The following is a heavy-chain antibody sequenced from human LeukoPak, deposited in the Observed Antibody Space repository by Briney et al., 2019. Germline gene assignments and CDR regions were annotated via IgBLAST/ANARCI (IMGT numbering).Heavy chain of an antibody. J-gene: IGHJ4*02. V-gene: IGHV5-51*01. CDR3: ARLGDAHSPVY. D-gene: IGHD5-24*01. CDR2: IYPSDSGT. Sequence: GESLKISCKGSGYSFSSYWIGWVRQMPEKGLEWMGIIYPSDSGTKYSPSFQGQVTISADKSISTAYLQWSSLKASDTAMYYCARLGDAHSPVYWGQGALVTVSS. CDR1: GYSFSSYW.